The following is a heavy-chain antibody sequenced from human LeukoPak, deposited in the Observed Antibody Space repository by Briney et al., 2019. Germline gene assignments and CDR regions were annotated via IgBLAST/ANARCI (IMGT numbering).Heavy chain of an antibody. CDR3: ARESGGDYVWGSYRYYYYYYMDV. D-gene: IGHD3-16*02. V-gene: IGHV3-20*04. J-gene: IGHJ6*03. CDR2: INWIGGST. Sequence: GGSLRLSCAASGFKFDDYGMSWVRQVPGKGLEWVSGINWIGGSTGYADSVKGRFTISRDNAKNSLYLQMNSLRAEDTAVYYCARESGGDYVWGSYRYYYYYYMDVWGKGTTVTISS. CDR1: GFKFDDYG.